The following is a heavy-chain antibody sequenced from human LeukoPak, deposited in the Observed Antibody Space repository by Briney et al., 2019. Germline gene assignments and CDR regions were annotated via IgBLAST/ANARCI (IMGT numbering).Heavy chain of an antibody. V-gene: IGHV4-59*01. CDR3: ATEAATLDD. CDR2: ISYSGST. Sequence: SDTLSLICTVWGRPISSYYWSWMRQPPGKVLEWMRYISYSGSTNSNPSLKSRLTTSVDTSKTHFSLKLSSVTAADTAVYYCATEAATLDDCGQGSLVTV. D-gene: IGHD6-25*01. CDR1: GRPISSYY. J-gene: IGHJ4*02.